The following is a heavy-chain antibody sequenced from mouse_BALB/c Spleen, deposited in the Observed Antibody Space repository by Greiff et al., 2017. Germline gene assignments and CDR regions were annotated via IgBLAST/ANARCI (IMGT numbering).Heavy chain of an antibody. V-gene: IGHV2-2*02. CDR1: GFSLTSYG. CDR3: ARKRGGYYAMDY. Sequence: VMLVESGPGLVQPSQSLSITCTVSGFSLTSYGVHWVRQSPGKGLEWLGVIWSGGSTDYNAAFISRLSISKDNSKSQVFFKMNSLQANDTAIYYCARKRGGYYAMDYWGQGTSVTVSS. J-gene: IGHJ4*01. CDR2: IWSGGST.